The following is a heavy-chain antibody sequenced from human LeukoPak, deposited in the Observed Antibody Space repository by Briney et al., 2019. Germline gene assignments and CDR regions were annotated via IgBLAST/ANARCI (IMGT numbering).Heavy chain of an antibody. CDR1: GFTFSHYA. Sequence: WGSLRLSCAGSGFTFSHYAMTLVRQAPGKGLEWVSSISTSGESTYYADSVKGRFTISRDNSKNTLYLHMNSLRAEDTAIYYCAKDALRLCSSTSCYLWGQGTLVTVSS. CDR3: AKDALRLCSSTSCYL. J-gene: IGHJ4*02. CDR2: ISTSGEST. V-gene: IGHV3-23*01. D-gene: IGHD2-2*01.